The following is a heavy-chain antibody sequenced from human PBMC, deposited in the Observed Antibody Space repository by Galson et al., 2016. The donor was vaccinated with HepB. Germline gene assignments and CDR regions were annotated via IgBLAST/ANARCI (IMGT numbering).Heavy chain of an antibody. CDR1: GFTFDDYV. D-gene: IGHD2-21*02. J-gene: IGHJ4*01. CDR2: ISWDGGCT. Sequence: SLRLSCAASGFTFDDYVLHWVRQAPGKGLEWVSLISWDGGCTFYADSVKGRFTISRDNSKNSLFLQMDSLRTEDTAFYYCATISTGDYYFNYWGHGTLVTVSS. CDR3: ATISTGDYYFNY. V-gene: IGHV3-43*01.